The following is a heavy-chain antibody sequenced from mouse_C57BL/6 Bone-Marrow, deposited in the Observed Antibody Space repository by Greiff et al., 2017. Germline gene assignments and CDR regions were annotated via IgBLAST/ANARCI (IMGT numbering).Heavy chain of an antibody. Sequence: VQLQQSGAELMTPGASVKLSCKATGYTFTGYWLEWVKQSPGHRLEWIGEILPGCGSTTYNDQFKGTAPFPADTSYNTADMQLSSLTTEDSAIYYCAGELSYWYFDDWGTGTTVTVSS. CDR1: GYTFTGYW. CDR2: ILPGCGST. CDR3: AGELSYWYFDD. V-gene: IGHV1-9*01. D-gene: IGHD4-1*01. J-gene: IGHJ1*03.